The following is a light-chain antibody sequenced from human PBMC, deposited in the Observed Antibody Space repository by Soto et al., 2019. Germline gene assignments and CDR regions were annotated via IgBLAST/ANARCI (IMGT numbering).Light chain of an antibody. Sequence: EIGLTQSPATLSLSPGERATLSCRASQSVNTYLAWYQQRPGQAPRLLMYDASNRATGIPARFSGRGSGTDFTLTIDSLEPEDFAVYYCQQRSNWPLTFGGGTKVEIK. CDR1: QSVNTY. CDR2: DAS. CDR3: QQRSNWPLT. V-gene: IGKV3-11*01. J-gene: IGKJ4*01.